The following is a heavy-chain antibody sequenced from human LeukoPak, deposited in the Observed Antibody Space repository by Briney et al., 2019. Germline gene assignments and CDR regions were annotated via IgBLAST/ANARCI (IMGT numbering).Heavy chain of an antibody. CDR2: IRDSGAT. J-gene: IGHJ5*01. Sequence: GGSLRLSCAGSGFSVSNFYMNWVRQAPGKGLEWVSLIRDSGATFYADSVKGRFTISRDNSKNTIYLQTNRLRVEDTAVYFCARDRAVTQVWVEFDSWGQGTQVTVSS. D-gene: IGHD3-16*01. CDR3: ARDRAVTQVWVEFDS. V-gene: IGHV3-66*03. CDR1: GFSVSNFY.